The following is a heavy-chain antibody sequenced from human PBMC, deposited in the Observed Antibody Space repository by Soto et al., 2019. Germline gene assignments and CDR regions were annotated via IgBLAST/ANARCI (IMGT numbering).Heavy chain of an antibody. CDR2: VSFSGSK. D-gene: IGHD6-13*01. Sequence: QLLLQESGPGLVKPSETLSLTCTVSGDSVSNSGYYWGWIRQSPGKRLEWIGSVSFSGSKYYNPSLMSRVTFSVDTSKTLISLKLRSVTAADTAVYYCARGSTWQGRDWFDPWGQGTLVTVSS. CDR3: ARGSTWQGRDWFDP. V-gene: IGHV4-39*01. J-gene: IGHJ5*02. CDR1: GDSVSNSGYY.